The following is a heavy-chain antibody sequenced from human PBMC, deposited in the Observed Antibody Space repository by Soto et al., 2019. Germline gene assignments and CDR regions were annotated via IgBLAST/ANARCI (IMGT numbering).Heavy chain of an antibody. CDR1: GGSINSADYY. V-gene: IGHV4-31*03. CDR3: ARDSMNYYDFWSGPHNEALGGMDV. D-gene: IGHD3-3*01. Sequence: SETLSLTCTVSGGSINSADYYWSWIRQHPGKGLEWIGYIYYSGNTYYNPSLRSRVSISVDTSKNQFSLKLSSVTAADTAVYYCARDSMNYYDFWSGPHNEALGGMDVWGQGSTVTVSS. CDR2: IYYSGNT. J-gene: IGHJ6*02.